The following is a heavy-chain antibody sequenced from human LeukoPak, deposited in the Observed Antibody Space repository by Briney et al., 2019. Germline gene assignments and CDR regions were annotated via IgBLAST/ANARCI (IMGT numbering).Heavy chain of an antibody. CDR2: IHYSGST. J-gene: IGHJ5*02. V-gene: IGHV4-31*03. CDR3: ARDPYYYDRSGGFDP. Sequence: PSQTLSLTCTVSGGSISSGGYYWSWIRQDPGKGLEWIVYIHYSGSTYYNPSLKSRVTISVDTSKNQFSLKLSSVTAADTAVYFCARDPYYYDRSGGFDPWGQGTLVTVSS. D-gene: IGHD3-22*01. CDR1: GGSISSGGYY.